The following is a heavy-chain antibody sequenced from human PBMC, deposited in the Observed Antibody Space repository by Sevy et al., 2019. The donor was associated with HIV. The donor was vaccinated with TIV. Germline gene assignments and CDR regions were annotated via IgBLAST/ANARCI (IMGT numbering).Heavy chain of an antibody. V-gene: IGHV1-69*13. CDR3: ARARRGVVVPAALSRPNYYYYYGMDV. D-gene: IGHD2-2*01. CDR2: IIPIFGTA. J-gene: IGHJ6*02. CDR1: GGTFSSYA. Sequence: SVKVSCKASGGTFSSYAISWVRQAPGQGLEWMGGIIPIFGTANYAQMFQGRVTITADESTSTAYMELSSLRSEDTAVYYCARARRGVVVPAALSRPNYYYYYGMDVWGQGTTVTVSS.